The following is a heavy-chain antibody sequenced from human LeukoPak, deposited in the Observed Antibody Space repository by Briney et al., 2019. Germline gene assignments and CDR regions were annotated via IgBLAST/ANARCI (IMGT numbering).Heavy chain of an antibody. D-gene: IGHD3-16*01. CDR3: ARGRGMGY. V-gene: IGHV3-7*01. CDR1: GFTFSSYW. CDR2: IKEDGSDK. J-gene: IGHJ4*02. Sequence: GGSLRLSCAASGFTFSSYWMTWVRQAPGKGLEWLANIKEDGSDKYYVDSVKGRFTISRDNAKNSLYLQMNSLRAEDTAVYCCARGRGMGYWGQGTLVTVSS.